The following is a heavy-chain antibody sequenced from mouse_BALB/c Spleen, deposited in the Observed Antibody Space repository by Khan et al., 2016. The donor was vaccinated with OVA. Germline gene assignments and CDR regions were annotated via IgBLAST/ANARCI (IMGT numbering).Heavy chain of an antibody. CDR1: GYSITSDYA. V-gene: IGHV3-2*02. CDR3: VRGRSY. Sequence: EVQLQESGPGLVKPSQSLSLTCTVTGYSITSDYAWNWIRQFPGNRLEWMGYINYSGSTSKRPSLKSRISITRDTSKNPIFLQLNSVTTEDTATYYCVRGRSYWGQGTLVTVSA. CDR2: INYSGST. J-gene: IGHJ3*01.